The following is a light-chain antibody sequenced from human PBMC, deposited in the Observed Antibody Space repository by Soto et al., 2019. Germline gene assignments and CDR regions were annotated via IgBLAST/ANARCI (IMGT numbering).Light chain of an antibody. CDR1: QSVSSTY. CDR2: GAS. J-gene: IGKJ2*01. CDR3: QQYGNSPYT. V-gene: IGKV3-20*01. Sequence: EIVLTQSPGTLSFSPGERAILSCRASQSVSSTYLAWYQRKPGQAPRLLIYGASSRASGIPDRFSGSGSGTDFNLTISRLEPEDFAVYYCQQYGNSPYTFGQGTKLEIK.